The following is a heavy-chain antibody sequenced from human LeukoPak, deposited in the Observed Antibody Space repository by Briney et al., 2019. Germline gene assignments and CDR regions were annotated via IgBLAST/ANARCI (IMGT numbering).Heavy chain of an antibody. V-gene: IGHV3-53*01. CDR3: ASYSYGSFDY. Sequence: GGSLRLSCAASGFTVSSNYMSWVRQAPGKGLEWVSVIYSGGSTYYADSVKGRFTISRDNSKNTLYLQMNGLRAEDTAVYYCASYSYGSFDYWGQGTLVTVSS. D-gene: IGHD5-18*01. CDR2: IYSGGST. J-gene: IGHJ4*02. CDR1: GFTVSSNY.